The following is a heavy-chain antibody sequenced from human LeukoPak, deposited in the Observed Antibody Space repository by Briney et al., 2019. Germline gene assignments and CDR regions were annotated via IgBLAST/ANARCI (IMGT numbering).Heavy chain of an antibody. CDR2: ISYDGSNK. Sequence: GGSLRLSCAASGFTFSSYAMHWVRQAPGKGLEWVAVISYDGSNKYYADSVKGRFTISRDNSKNTLYLQMNSLRAEDTAVYYCAREKWLVHAGLDYWGQGTLVTVSS. D-gene: IGHD6-19*01. CDR1: GFTFSSYA. J-gene: IGHJ4*02. CDR3: AREKWLVHAGLDY. V-gene: IGHV3-30*04.